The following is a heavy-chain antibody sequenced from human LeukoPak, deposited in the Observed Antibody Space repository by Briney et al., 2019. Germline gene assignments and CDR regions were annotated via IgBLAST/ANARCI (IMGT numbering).Heavy chain of an antibody. CDR2: IYNSGST. CDR1: GGSISSYV. J-gene: IGHJ3*02. CDR3: ARDYGDYVGAFDI. D-gene: IGHD4-17*01. Sequence: KPSETLSLTCTVSGGSISSYVWSWIRQPPGKGLEWIGYIYNSGSTNDNPSLKSRVTISVDTSKNQFSLKLTSVTAADTAVYYCARDYGDYVGAFDIWGRGAMDTVSS. V-gene: IGHV4-59*01.